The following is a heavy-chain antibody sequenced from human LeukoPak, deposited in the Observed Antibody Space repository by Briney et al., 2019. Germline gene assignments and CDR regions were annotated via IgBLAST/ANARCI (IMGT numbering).Heavy chain of an antibody. CDR2: ISAHDENT. CDR3: ARATDCSSTSCYGLGYYGMEV. D-gene: IGHD2-2*01. V-gene: IGHV1-18*01. Sequence: ASVKVSCKASGYTFTSHGIGWVRQAPGQGLEWMGGISAHDENTKYPQKFQGRVTMTTDTSTSTAYMELRSLRSDDTAVYYCARATDCSSTSCYGLGYYGMEVWGQGTTVTVSS. J-gene: IGHJ6*02. CDR1: GYTFTSHG.